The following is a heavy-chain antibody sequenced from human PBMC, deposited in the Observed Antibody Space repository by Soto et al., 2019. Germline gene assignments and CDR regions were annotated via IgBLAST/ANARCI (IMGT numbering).Heavy chain of an antibody. CDR1: RGSISSSNW. J-gene: IGHJ6*02. CDR2: IYHSGST. V-gene: IGHV4-4*02. CDR3: ALHRDYYGMDV. Sequence: SETLSLTCAVSRGSISSSNWWSWVRQPPGKGLEWIGEIYHSGSTNYNPSLKSRVTISVDKSKNQFSLKLSSVTAADTAVYYCALHRDYYGMDVWGQGTTVTVSS.